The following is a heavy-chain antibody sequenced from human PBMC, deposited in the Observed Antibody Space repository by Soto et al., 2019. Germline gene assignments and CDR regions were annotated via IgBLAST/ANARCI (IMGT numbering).Heavy chain of an antibody. CDR1: GFRLDDYS. J-gene: IGHJ6*02. CDR2: ISWNSGKR. V-gene: IGHV3-9*01. D-gene: IGHD1-1*01. Sequence: EVQLVESGGDLVQPGASLSLSCAGFGFRLDDYSMHWVRQAPGKGLEWVSGISWNSGKRGFAASVRGRFTVSKDRAKNSLYLQMNSLRIEDTALYYCATVVRRTWNEMEVWGQGTAVIVSS. CDR3: ATVVRRTWNEMEV.